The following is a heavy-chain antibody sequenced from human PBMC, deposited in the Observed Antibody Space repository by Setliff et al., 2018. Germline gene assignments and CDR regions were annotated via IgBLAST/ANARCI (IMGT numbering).Heavy chain of an antibody. V-gene: IGHV3-20*04. CDR3: ARRLPYFGMDV. J-gene: IGHJ6*02. CDR2: ISWNGGIT. D-gene: IGHD2-15*01. Sequence: GESLKISCAASQFTFDDYGMAWVRQAPGKGLEWVSGISWNGGITGYGDSVKGRFTISRDFATNSLHLQMTSLSAEDTAVYYCARRLPYFGMDVWGQGTTVTVSS. CDR1: QFTFDDYG.